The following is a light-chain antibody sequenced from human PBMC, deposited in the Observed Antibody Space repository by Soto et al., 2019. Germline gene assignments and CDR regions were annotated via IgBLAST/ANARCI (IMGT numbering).Light chain of an antibody. Sequence: EIVLTQSPGTLSLSAGERVTLSCRASQSVSSPYLAWYQQKPGQAPRLLIYGASNRATGIPDRFSGSGSGTEFSLTIRSLQSEDFAVYYCQQYDYWPRTFGQGTKVDIK. V-gene: IGKV3-20*01. CDR1: QSVSSPY. CDR2: GAS. CDR3: QQYDYWPRT. J-gene: IGKJ1*01.